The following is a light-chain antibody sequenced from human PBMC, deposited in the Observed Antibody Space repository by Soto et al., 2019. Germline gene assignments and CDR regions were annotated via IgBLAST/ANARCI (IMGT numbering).Light chain of an antibody. Sequence: EIVMTQSPATLSVSPGELATLSCRASQSVGSDLAWYQQKTGQAPRLLIFGASTRATGIPARCSGSGSGTEFTITISSRESEDVAVYFCHQYNIWPPLTFGGGTKVEIK. J-gene: IGKJ4*01. V-gene: IGKV3-15*01. CDR3: HQYNIWPPLT. CDR2: GAS. CDR1: QSVGSD.